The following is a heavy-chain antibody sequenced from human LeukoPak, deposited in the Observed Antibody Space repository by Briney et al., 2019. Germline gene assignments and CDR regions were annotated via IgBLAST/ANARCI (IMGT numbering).Heavy chain of an antibody. V-gene: IGHV3-21*01. D-gene: IGHD3-10*01. Sequence: GGSLRLSCAASGFTFSSYSMNWVRQAPGKGLEWVSSISSSSSYIYYADSVKGRFTISRDNAKNSLYLQMNSLRAEDTAVYYCARAGRITMVRGVIYYFDYWGQGTLVTVSS. CDR2: ISSSSSYI. CDR3: ARAGRITMVRGVIYYFDY. J-gene: IGHJ4*02. CDR1: GFTFSSYS.